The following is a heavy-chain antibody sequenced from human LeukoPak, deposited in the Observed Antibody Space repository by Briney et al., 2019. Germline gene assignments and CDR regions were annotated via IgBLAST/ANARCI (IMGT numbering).Heavy chain of an antibody. V-gene: IGHV3-23*01. CDR1: GFTFSSYA. J-gene: IGHJ6*03. CDR3: AKHLGLVIYYHYYMDV. CDR2: ISGSGGST. D-gene: IGHD3-9*01. Sequence: GGSLRLSCAASGFTFSSYAMSWVRQAPGKGLEWVSAISGSGGSTYYADSVKGRFTISRDNSKNTLYLQMNSLRAEDTAVYYCAKHLGLVIYYHYYMDVWGKGTTVTVSS.